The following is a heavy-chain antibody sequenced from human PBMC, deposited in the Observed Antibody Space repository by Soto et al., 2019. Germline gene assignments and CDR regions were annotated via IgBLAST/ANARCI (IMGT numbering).Heavy chain of an antibody. J-gene: IGHJ4*02. D-gene: IGHD6-13*01. CDR3: ARVGFAAADYTGGTFDY. Sequence: GGSLRLSCAASGFTFSDYYMSWIRQAPGKGLEWVSYISSSSSYTNYADSVKGRFTISRDNAKNSLYLQMNSLRAEDTAVYYCARVGFAAADYTGGTFDYWGQGTLVTVSS. V-gene: IGHV3-11*06. CDR1: GFTFSDYY. CDR2: ISSSSSYT.